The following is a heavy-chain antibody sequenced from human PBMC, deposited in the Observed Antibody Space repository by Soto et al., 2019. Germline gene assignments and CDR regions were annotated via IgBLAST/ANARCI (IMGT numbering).Heavy chain of an antibody. V-gene: IGHV3-48*02. CDR3: ARDGGERVATLGLDV. CDR1: GFTFSSYT. CDR2: FSGNGSTI. D-gene: IGHD5-12*01. J-gene: IGHJ6*02. Sequence: GGSLRLSCAASGFTFSSYTINWVRQAPGKGLEWVSYFSGNGSTIYYADSVKGRFTISRDNAKNSLYLQMNSLRDEDTAVYYCARDGGERVATLGLDVWGQGTTVTVSS.